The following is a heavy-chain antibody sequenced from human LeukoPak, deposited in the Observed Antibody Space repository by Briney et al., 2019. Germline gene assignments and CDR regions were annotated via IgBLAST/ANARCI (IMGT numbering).Heavy chain of an antibody. CDR2: IADGSGNT. CDR3: ASVFGSGYYYYFDY. V-gene: IGHV1-58*02. D-gene: IGHD3-22*01. J-gene: IGHJ4*02. CDR1: GFTCTSSS. Sequence: AVQVSCKASGFTCTSSSMQWVRQPRAQQLEGIGWIADGSGNTNYAQKFQESHTITMDMSSSTAYMELSSLRSEDTALYYCASVFGSGYYYYFDYWGQGTLVTVSS.